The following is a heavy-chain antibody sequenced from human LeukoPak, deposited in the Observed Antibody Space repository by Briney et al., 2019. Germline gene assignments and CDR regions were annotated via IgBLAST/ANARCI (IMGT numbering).Heavy chain of an antibody. V-gene: IGHV4-59*08. CDR2: IYYSAST. CDR1: GGSISSYY. Sequence: SSETLSLTCTVSGGSISSYYWSWIRQPPGKGLEWIGYIYYSASTNYNPSLKSRVTISVDTSKNQFSLKLSSVTAADTAVYYCARHPRWSGYFQHWGQGTLVTVSS. J-gene: IGHJ1*01. CDR3: ARHPRWSGYFQH. D-gene: IGHD6-13*01.